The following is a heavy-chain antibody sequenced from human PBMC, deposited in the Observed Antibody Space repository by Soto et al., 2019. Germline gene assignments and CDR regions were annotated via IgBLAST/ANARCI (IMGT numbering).Heavy chain of an antibody. J-gene: IGHJ4*02. Sequence: QVQLVQSGAEVKKPGASVHVSCQSSGYTFTSYCISWVRHAHGQGLEWMGWISAYNCNTKYAQNVQGRVTMTTGKSTITAYIELMSMRSADTAVYYCAGGRLRFCFCGSCCFDYLGQGRLVTVA. V-gene: IGHV1-18*01. CDR1: GYTFTSYC. CDR3: AGGRLRFCFCGSCCFDY. D-gene: IGHD2-15*01. CDR2: ISAYNCNT.